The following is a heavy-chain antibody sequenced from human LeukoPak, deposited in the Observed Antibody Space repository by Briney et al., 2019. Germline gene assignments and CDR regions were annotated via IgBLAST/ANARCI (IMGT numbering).Heavy chain of an antibody. CDR1: GGSFSGYY. CDR2: INHSGST. Sequence: PSETLSLTCAVYGGSFSGYYWSWIRQPPGKGLEWIGEINHSGSTNYNPSLKSRVTISVDTSKNQFSLKLSSVTAADTAVYYCARIPPYCSGGSCYSAPGMDVWGQGTTVTVSS. D-gene: IGHD2-15*01. J-gene: IGHJ6*02. V-gene: IGHV4-34*01. CDR3: ARIPPYCSGGSCYSAPGMDV.